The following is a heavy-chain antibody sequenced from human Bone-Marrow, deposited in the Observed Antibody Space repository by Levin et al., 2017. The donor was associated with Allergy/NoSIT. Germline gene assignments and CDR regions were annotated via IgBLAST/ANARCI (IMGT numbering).Heavy chain of an antibody. Sequence: PSETLSLTCAVYGGSFSGYYWSWIRQPPGKGLEWIGEINHSGSTNYNPSLKSRVTISVDTSKNQFSLKLSSVTAADTAVYYCARDGYGDYDYWGQGTLVTVSS. CDR3: ARDGYGDYDY. CDR2: INHSGST. D-gene: IGHD4-17*01. V-gene: IGHV4-34*01. CDR1: GGSFSGYY. J-gene: IGHJ4*02.